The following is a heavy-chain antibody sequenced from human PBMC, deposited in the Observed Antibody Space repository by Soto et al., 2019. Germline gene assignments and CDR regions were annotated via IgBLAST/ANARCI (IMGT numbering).Heavy chain of an antibody. Sequence: PSETLSLTCAVSGGSFRGYFWSWIRQSPAKGLEWIGEINDSGNTYYNPSFKSRLTISVDTSTSQISLRLTSVTAADSAVYYCQGGGFWGQGTRVTVSS. D-gene: IGHD5-12*01. CDR2: INDSGNT. CDR1: GGSFRGYF. J-gene: IGHJ1*01. CDR3: QGGGF. V-gene: IGHV4-34*01.